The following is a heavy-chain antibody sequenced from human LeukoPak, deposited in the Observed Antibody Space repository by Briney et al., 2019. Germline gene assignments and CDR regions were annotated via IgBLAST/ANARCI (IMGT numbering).Heavy chain of an antibody. Sequence: GGSLRLSCAASGFTFSTYWMHWVRLPPGKGPLWISHINGDGTTTNYADSVKGRFTISRDNAKNTLYLQMNSLRADDAAVYYCAEAASVRGISYWGQGTLVTVSS. CDR2: INGDGTTT. CDR3: AEAASVRGISY. D-gene: IGHD3-10*01. V-gene: IGHV3-74*01. J-gene: IGHJ4*02. CDR1: GFTFSTYW.